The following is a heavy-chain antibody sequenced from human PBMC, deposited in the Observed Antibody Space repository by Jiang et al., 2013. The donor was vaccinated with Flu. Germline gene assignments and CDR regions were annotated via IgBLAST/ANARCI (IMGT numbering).Heavy chain of an antibody. CDR2: INVVNGNT. CDR1: GYTFTKYI. J-gene: IGHJ3*02. CDR3: ASDVGVETWGVFNI. V-gene: IGHV1-3*01. D-gene: IGHD1-26*01. Sequence: GAEVKKPGASVKVSCKASGYTFTKYIIHWVRQAPGQRLEWMGWINVVNGNTKYLQKFQGRVTITRDTSASTVFMELRSLRSEDTAVFYCASDVGVETWGVFNIWGQGTLVTVSS.